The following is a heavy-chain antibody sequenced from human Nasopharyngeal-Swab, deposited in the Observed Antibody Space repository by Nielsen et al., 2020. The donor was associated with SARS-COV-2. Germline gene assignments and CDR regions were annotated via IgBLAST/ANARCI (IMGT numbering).Heavy chain of an antibody. Sequence: GESLKISCAASGFTFSSYAMSWVRQAPGKGLEWVSAISGSGGSTYYADSVKGRFTISRDNSKNTLYLQMNSVRAEDTAVYYCARDWVAPTNERNYGMDVWGQGTTVTVSS. V-gene: IGHV3-23*01. CDR3: ARDWVAPTNERNYGMDV. D-gene: IGHD2-15*01. CDR2: ISGSGGST. J-gene: IGHJ6*02. CDR1: GFTFSSYA.